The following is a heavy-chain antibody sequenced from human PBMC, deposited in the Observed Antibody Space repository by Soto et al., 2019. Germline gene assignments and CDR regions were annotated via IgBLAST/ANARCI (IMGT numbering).Heavy chain of an antibody. Sequence: GASVKVSCKASGYTFTSYDINWVRQATGQGLEWMGWMNPNSGNTGYAQKFQGRVTMTRNTSISTAYMELSSLRSEDTAVYYCAGVWVVAGLYHYYVMDVWGQGTTVTVS. CDR2: MNPNSGNT. CDR3: AGVWVVAGLYHYYVMDV. CDR1: GYTFTSYD. J-gene: IGHJ6*02. D-gene: IGHD6-19*01. V-gene: IGHV1-8*01.